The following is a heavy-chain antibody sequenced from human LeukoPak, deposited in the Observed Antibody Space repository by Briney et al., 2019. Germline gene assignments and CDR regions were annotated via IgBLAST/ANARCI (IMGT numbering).Heavy chain of an antibody. CDR3: ARIVMVRGVIMYFDY. CDR2: IYSGGST. V-gene: IGHV3-66*01. J-gene: IGHJ4*02. CDR1: GFTVSSNY. Sequence: GGSLRLPCAASGFTVSSNYMSWVRQAPGKGLEWVSVIYSGGSTYYADSVKGRFTISRDNSKNTLYLQMNSLRAEDTAVYYCARIVMVRGVIMYFDYWGQGTLVTVSS. D-gene: IGHD3-10*01.